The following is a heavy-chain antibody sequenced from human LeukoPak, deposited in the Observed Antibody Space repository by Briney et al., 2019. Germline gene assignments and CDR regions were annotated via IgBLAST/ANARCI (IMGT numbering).Heavy chain of an antibody. Sequence: GESLKISCKGSGYRFTSYWIGWVRQMPGKGLEWMGIIYPGDSDTRYSPSFRGQVTISADKSISTAYLQWSSLKASDTAMYFCARHRGPIVVVTAAVYFDTWGQGTLVTVSS. V-gene: IGHV5-51*01. CDR2: IYPGDSDT. J-gene: IGHJ4*02. D-gene: IGHD2-21*02. CDR1: GYRFTSYW. CDR3: ARHRGPIVVVTAAVYFDT.